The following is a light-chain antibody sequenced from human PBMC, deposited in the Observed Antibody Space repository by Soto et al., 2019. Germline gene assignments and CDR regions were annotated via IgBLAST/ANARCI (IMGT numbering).Light chain of an antibody. CDR1: QSISSW. Sequence: DIQMTKSPSTLSASVGARFTITCRASQSISSWLAWYQQKPGKAPKLLIYDASSLESGVPSRFSGSGSGTEFTLTISSLQPDDFATYYCQQYNSYSPTFGPGTKVDIK. CDR3: QQYNSYSPT. V-gene: IGKV1-5*01. J-gene: IGKJ3*01. CDR2: DAS.